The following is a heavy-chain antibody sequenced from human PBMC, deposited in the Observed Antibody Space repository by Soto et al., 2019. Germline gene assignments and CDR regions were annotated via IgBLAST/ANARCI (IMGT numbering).Heavy chain of an antibody. D-gene: IGHD4-17*01. CDR2: IYPRDSDT. Sequence: GESLKISCTGSGYIFASYWIGWLRQMPGKGLEWMGIIYPRDSDTRYSPSFQGQVTISADKSINTAYLQWSSLKASDTAIYYCARPYGVHPLYFFDYWGQGTLVTVSS. V-gene: IGHV5-51*01. CDR3: ARPYGVHPLYFFDY. CDR1: GYIFASYW. J-gene: IGHJ4*02.